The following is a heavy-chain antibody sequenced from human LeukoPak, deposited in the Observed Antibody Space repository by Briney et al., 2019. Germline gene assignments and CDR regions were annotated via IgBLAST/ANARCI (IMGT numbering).Heavy chain of an antibody. CDR1: GFTFGDYS. CDR2: IRNKASGGTT. D-gene: IGHD2-15*01. V-gene: IGHV3-49*03. J-gene: IGHJ4*02. CDR3: TRDRIMTDF. Sequence: GGSLRLSCTASGFTFGDYSMTWFHQAPGKGLEWVSFIRNKASGGTTEHAASVRGRFTTSRDDSKSIAYLQMNSLKTEDTALYYCTRDRIMTDFWGQGTLVTVSS.